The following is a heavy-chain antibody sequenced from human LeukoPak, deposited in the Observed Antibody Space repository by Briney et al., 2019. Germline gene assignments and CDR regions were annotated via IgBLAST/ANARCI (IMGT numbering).Heavy chain of an antibody. Sequence: SVKVCCTASGGTFSSYAISWVRQAPGQGLEWMGRIIPILGIANYAQKFQGRVTITADKSTSTAYMELSSLRSEDTAVYYCARQSPASGRPLDDWGQGTLVTVSS. J-gene: IGHJ4*02. V-gene: IGHV1-69*04. CDR1: GGTFSSYA. D-gene: IGHD1-26*01. CDR3: ARQSPASGRPLDD. CDR2: IIPILGIA.